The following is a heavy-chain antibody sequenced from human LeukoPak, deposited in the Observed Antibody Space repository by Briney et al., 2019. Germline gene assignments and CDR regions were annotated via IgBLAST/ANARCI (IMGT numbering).Heavy chain of an antibody. D-gene: IGHD4-11*01. CDR2: IYHSGST. J-gene: IGHJ6*03. CDR1: GYSISSGYY. V-gene: IGHV4-38-2*02. CDR3: ARDDYSKGYYYYYMDV. Sequence: SETLSLTCTVSGYSISSGYYWGWIRQPPGKGLEWIGSIYHSGSTYYNPSLKSRVTISVDTSKNQFSLKLSSVTAADTAVYYCARDDYSKGYYYYYMDVWGKETTVTVSS.